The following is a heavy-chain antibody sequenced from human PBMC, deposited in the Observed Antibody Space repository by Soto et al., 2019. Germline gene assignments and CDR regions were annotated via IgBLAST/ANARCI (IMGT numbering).Heavy chain of an antibody. Sequence: TLSLTCSVSGVSVNSGGYSWSWIRQPPGKGLEWIGFISPSGSPAYNPSLKSRVTISVDRSNNQISLEISSVTAADTAVYYCTRGVLAWGPGTLVTVSS. CDR1: GVSVNSGGYS. D-gene: IGHD2-8*01. CDR3: TRGVLA. V-gene: IGHV4-30-2*01. J-gene: IGHJ5*02. CDR2: ISPSGSP.